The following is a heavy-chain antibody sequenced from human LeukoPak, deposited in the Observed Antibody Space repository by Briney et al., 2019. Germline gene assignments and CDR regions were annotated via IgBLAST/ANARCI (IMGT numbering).Heavy chain of an antibody. Sequence: ASVKVSCKASGYTFTSYGISRVRQAPGQGLEWMGWISGNNGNTNYAQKFQGRVTMTTDTSTSTAYMEMRSLRSDDTAVYYCARDFFHGHCAGLSCFLLDYWGQGSLVTVSS. CDR2: ISGNNGNT. CDR1: GYTFTSYG. D-gene: IGHD2-15*01. V-gene: IGHV1-18*01. CDR3: ARDFFHGHCAGLSCFLLDY. J-gene: IGHJ4*02.